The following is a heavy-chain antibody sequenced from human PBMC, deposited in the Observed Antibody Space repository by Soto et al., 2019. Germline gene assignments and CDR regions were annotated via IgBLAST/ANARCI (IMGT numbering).Heavy chain of an antibody. CDR3: AKGRSWFDP. V-gene: IGHV3-53*02. CDR2: IYRGGGT. Sequence: EVQLVETGGGLIQPGGSLRLSCAAAEFSVSNNYMSWVRQAPGKGLEWVSVIYRGGGTYYADSVKGRFTISRDSSKNTLYLQMNSLRAEDTAVYYCAKGRSWFDPWGQGTLVTVSS. CDR1: EFSVSNNY. J-gene: IGHJ5*02.